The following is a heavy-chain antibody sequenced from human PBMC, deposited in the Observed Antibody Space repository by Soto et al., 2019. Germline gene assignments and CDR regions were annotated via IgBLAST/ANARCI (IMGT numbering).Heavy chain of an antibody. V-gene: IGHV4-59*01. J-gene: IGHJ4*02. CDR3: ARGFHRYWSGGSCYHAKYFDY. CDR1: GGSISSYY. Sequence: SETLSLTCTVSGGSISSYYWSWIRQPPGKGLEWIGYIYYSGSTNYNPSLKSRVTISVDTSKNQFSLKLSSVTAADTAVYYCARGFHRYWSGGSCYHAKYFDYWGPGTRVTVSS. D-gene: IGHD2-15*01. CDR2: IYYSGST.